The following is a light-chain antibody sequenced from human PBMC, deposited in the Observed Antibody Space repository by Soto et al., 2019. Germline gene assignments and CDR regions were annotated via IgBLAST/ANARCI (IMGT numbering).Light chain of an antibody. CDR2: DAS. J-gene: IGKJ4*01. CDR3: QQRRDWPLT. Sequence: EIVLTQSPATLSLSPGERATPSCRASQSVSSYLAWYQQKPGQAPRLLISDASNRATGIPARFSGSGSGTDFTLTVSILEPEDFAVYYFQQRRDWPLTFGGGTKVEI. V-gene: IGKV3-11*01. CDR1: QSVSSY.